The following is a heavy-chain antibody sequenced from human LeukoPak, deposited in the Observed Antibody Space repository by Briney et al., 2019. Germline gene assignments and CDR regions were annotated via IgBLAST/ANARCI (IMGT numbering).Heavy chain of an antibody. D-gene: IGHD2-21*01. Sequence: GGSLRLSCAASGFTFSSYAMSWVRQAPGEGLEWVSAISGSGGSTYYADSVKGRFTISRDNSKNTLYLQMNSLRAEDTAVYYCAKYGIFPFYFDYWGQGTLVTVSS. V-gene: IGHV3-23*01. CDR2: ISGSGGST. CDR3: AKYGIFPFYFDY. J-gene: IGHJ4*02. CDR1: GFTFSSYA.